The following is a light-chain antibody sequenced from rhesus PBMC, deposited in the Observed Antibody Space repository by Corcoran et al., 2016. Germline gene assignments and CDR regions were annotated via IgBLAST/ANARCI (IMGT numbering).Light chain of an antibody. CDR3: QQGNKHPLT. Sequence: DIVMTQSPAFVSVTPGEKVTITCQASEGISNYLHWYQQKPVQAPKLFIQYASQSISGVPSRFPVIGSWTDFTFTISSLEVEDAATYYCQQGNKHPLTFGGGTKVEIK. J-gene: IGKJ4*01. V-gene: IGKV6-47*02. CDR1: EGISNY. CDR2: YAS.